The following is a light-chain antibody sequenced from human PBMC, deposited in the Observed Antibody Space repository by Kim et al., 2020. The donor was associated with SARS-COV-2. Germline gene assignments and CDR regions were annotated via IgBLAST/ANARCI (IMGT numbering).Light chain of an antibody. CDR3: SSYTSSSTRV. CDR2: DVS. J-gene: IGLJ3*02. CDR1: SSDVGGYNY. V-gene: IGLV2-14*03. Sequence: GQSITHSCTGTSSDVGGYNYVSWYQPHPGKAPKLMIYDVSNRPSGVSNRFSGSKSGNTASLTISGLQAEDEADYYCSSYTSSSTRVFGGGTQLTVL.